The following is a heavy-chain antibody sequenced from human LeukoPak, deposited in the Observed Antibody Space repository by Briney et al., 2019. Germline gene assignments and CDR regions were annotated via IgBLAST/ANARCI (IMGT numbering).Heavy chain of an antibody. CDR2: IYSGTT. D-gene: IGHD4/OR15-4a*01. V-gene: IGHV3-23*05. CDR3: ARRAGAYSHPYDY. J-gene: IGHJ4*02. Sequence: PGGSLRLSCAASGFTFSKYAMSWVRQAPGKGLEWVSFIYSGTTHYSDSVKGRFTISRDNSKNTLYLQMNSLRAEDTAVYYCARRAGAYSHPYDYWGQGTLVTVSS. CDR1: GFTFSKYA.